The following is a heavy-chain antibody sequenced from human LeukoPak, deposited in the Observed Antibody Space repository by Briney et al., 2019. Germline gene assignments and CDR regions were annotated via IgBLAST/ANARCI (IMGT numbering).Heavy chain of an antibody. J-gene: IGHJ5*02. CDR2: ISGSGGST. CDR3: AKIPGYKWNYVDRFDP. V-gene: IGHV3-23*01. CDR1: GFTFRSYA. D-gene: IGHD1-7*01. Sequence: GGSLRLSCAASGFTFRSYAMSWVRQAPGKGLEWVSAISGSGGSTYYADSVKGRFTISRDNPKNTLYLQMNSLRAEDTAVYYCAKIPGYKWNYVDRFDPWGQGTLVTVSS.